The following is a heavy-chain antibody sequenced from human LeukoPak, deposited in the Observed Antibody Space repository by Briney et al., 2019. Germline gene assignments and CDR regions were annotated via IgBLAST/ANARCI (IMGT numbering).Heavy chain of an antibody. D-gene: IGHD3-10*01. CDR2: ISSSGSTI. J-gene: IGHJ4*02. Sequence: PGGSLRLSCAASGFTFSDYYMSWIRQAPGKGLEWVSYISSSGSTIYYADSVKGRFTISRDNAKNSLYLQMNSLRAEDTAVYYCASYYYGSGSYYVREPYFDYWGQGTLVTVSS. CDR3: ASYYYGSGSYYVREPYFDY. CDR1: GFTFSDYY. V-gene: IGHV3-11*01.